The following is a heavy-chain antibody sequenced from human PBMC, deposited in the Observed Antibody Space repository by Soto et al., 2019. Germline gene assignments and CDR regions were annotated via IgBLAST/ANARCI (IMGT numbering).Heavy chain of an antibody. CDR2: ISGSSSHM. J-gene: IGHJ4*02. CDR3: AKYTHYSDRSAYHPPYYYDF. Sequence: PGGSLRLSCAASGFTFSSYEMSWVRQAPGKGLEWVSSISGSSSHMYYADSLKGRCTISRDNAKNSLYLQMSGLRAEDAAVYFCAKYTHYSDRSAYHPPYYYDFWGQGILVTVSS. V-gene: IGHV3-21*01. D-gene: IGHD3-22*01. CDR1: GFTFSSYE.